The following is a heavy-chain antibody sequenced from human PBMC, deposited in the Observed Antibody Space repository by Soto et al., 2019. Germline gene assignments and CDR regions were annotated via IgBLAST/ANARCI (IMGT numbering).Heavy chain of an antibody. V-gene: IGHV3-74*01. CDR3: ARAGGIEVRPSITYYYYYYYMDV. J-gene: IGHJ6*03. Sequence: EVQLVESGGGLVQPGGSLRVSCAASGFTFSSYWMHWVRQAPGKGLVWVSVINSDGSSTSYADSVKGRFTISRDNAKNTLYLQMNSLRADDTGVYYCARAGGIEVRPSITYYYYYYYMDVWDKGTTVAVSS. CDR2: INSDGSST. CDR1: GFTFSSYW. D-gene: IGHD6-6*01.